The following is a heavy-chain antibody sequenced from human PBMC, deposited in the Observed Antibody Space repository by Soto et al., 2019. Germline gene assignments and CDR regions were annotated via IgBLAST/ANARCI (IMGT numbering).Heavy chain of an antibody. Sequence: EVQLVESGGGLVKPGGSLRLSCAASGFTFSSYSMNWVRQAPGKGLEWVSSISSSSSYIYYADSVKGRFTISRDNAKNSRDLQMNSLRAEDTAVYYCARDQPGYSYGYGLGYWGQGTLGTV. CDR1: GFTFSSYS. V-gene: IGHV3-21*01. CDR3: ARDQPGYSYGYGLGY. CDR2: ISSSSSYI. J-gene: IGHJ4*02. D-gene: IGHD5-18*01.